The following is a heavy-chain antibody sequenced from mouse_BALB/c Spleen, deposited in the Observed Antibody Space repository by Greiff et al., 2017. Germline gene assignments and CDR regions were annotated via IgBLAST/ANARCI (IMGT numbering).Heavy chain of an antibody. CDR1: GFTFSSFG. CDR2: ISSGSSTI. J-gene: IGHJ4*01. Sequence: EVKLMESGGGLVQPGGSRKLSCAASGFTFSSFGMHWVRQAPEKGLEWVAYISSGSSTIYYADTVKGRFTISRDNPKNTLFLQMTSLRSEDTAMYYCARADGYYAYAMDYWGQGTSVTVAS. CDR3: ARADGYYAYAMDY. D-gene: IGHD2-3*01. V-gene: IGHV5-17*02.